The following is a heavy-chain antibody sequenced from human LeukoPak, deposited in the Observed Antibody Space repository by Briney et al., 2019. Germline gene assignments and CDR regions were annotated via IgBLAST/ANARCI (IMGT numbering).Heavy chain of an antibody. J-gene: IGHJ4*02. CDR1: GFTVSSNY. Sequence: GGSLRLSCAASGFTVSSNYMSWVRQAPGKGLEWVSRINSDGSSTSYADSVKGRFTISRDNAKNTLYLQMNSLRAEDTAVYYCARDLYGDYDLDYWGQGTLATVSS. CDR2: INSDGSST. D-gene: IGHD4-17*01. V-gene: IGHV3-74*01. CDR3: ARDLYGDYDLDY.